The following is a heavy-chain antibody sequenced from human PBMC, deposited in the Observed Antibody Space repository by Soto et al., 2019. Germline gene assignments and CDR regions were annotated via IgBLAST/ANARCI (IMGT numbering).Heavy chain of an antibody. Sequence: QVQLQESGPGLVKPSQTLSLTCTVSGGSISSGDYYWSWIRQPPGSGLEWIGYIYYSGSTYYNPSLTSRVTISVDTSKNQFSLKLSSVTAADTAVYYCAREAKSTRGCSGGSCYYPYYFDYGGQGTLVTVSS. V-gene: IGHV4-30-4*01. CDR1: GGSISSGDYY. CDR2: IYYSGST. CDR3: AREAKSTRGCSGGSCYYPYYFDY. J-gene: IGHJ4*02. D-gene: IGHD2-15*01.